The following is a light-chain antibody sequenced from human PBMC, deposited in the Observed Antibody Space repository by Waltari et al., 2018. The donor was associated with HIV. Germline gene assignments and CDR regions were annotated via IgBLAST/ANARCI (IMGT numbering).Light chain of an antibody. CDR3: QQYGTSLN. J-gene: IGKJ4*01. Sequence: IVLTHSPATLSLSLGERATLSCRASQSISSSYLAWYRQRPGQAPKLLIYGVYTRATGIPDRFSGSGSGTDFTLTISRLEPEDFAMYYCQQYGTSLNFGGGTKVEIK. CDR2: GVY. V-gene: IGKV3-20*01. CDR1: QSISSSY.